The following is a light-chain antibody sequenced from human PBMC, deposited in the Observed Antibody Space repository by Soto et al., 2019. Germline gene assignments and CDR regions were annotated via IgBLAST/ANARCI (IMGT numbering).Light chain of an antibody. Sequence: DIEMTQSPSSVSSSVGDIFTITCRASQNIKNWLAWYQQRPGQAPKLLISEGSSLESGVPSTFSGTASGTEFTLTISSLQPDDFATYYCQQYNSFPWTFGQGTKVDIK. CDR3: QQYNSFPWT. CDR2: EGS. V-gene: IGKV1-5*01. CDR1: QNIKNW. J-gene: IGKJ1*01.